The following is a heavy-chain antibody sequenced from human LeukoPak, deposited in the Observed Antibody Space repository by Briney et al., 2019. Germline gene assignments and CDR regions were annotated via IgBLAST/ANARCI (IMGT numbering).Heavy chain of an antibody. D-gene: IGHD2-8*01. J-gene: IGHJ4*02. CDR1: GYTFTGYY. V-gene: IGHV1-2*06. CDR2: INPNSGGT. CDR3: AREADGYCTNGVCYYFDY. Sequence: ASVKVSCKASGYTFTGYYMHWMRQAPGQGLEWMGRINPNSGGTNYAQKFQGRVTMTRDTSISTAYMELSRLRADDTAVYYCAREADGYCTNGVCYYFDYWGQGTLVTVSS.